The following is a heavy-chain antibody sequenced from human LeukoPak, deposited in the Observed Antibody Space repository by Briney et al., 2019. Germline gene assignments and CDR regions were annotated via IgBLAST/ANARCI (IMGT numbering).Heavy chain of an antibody. CDR3: ARGSPGGANFFQY. D-gene: IGHD2-15*01. CDR2: IYVGGTT. V-gene: IGHV3-66*01. CDR1: GLIVTNNY. Sequence: GGSLRLSCAASGLIVTNNYMSWVRQAPGKGLEWVSVIYVGGTTYYPDSLKGRVSISADSSKNTVYLQIDRLRAEDTAVYYCARGSPGGANFFQYWGQGTLVTASS. J-gene: IGHJ4*02.